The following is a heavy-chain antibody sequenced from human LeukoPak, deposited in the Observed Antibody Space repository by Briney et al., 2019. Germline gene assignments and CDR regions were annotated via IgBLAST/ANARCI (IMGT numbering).Heavy chain of an antibody. J-gene: IGHJ4*02. D-gene: IGHD1-26*01. CDR3: ATTITGKVGAIAY. Sequence: KPSETLSLTCTVSGYSISSGYYWGWIRQPPGKGLEWIGSIYHSGSTYYNPSLKSRVTISVDTSKNQFSLKLSSVTAADTAVYYCATTITGKVGAIAYWGQGTLVTVSS. V-gene: IGHV4-38-2*02. CDR1: GYSISSGYY. CDR2: IYHSGST.